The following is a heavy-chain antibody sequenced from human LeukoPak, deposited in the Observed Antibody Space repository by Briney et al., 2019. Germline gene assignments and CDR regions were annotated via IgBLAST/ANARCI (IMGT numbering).Heavy chain of an antibody. V-gene: IGHV4-30-2*01. D-gene: IGHD3-22*01. CDR2: IYHSGST. Sequence: SETLSLTCAVSGGSISSGGYSWSWIRQPPGTGLEWIGYIYHSGSTYYNPSLKSRVTISVDRSKNQFSLKLSSVTAADTAVYYCATAVNYYDSSGYSYYFDYWGQGTLVTVSS. CDR3: ATAVNYYDSSGYSYYFDY. CDR1: GGSISSGGYS. J-gene: IGHJ4*02.